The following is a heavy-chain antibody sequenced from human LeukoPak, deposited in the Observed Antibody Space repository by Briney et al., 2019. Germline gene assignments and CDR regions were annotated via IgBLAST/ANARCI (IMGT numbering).Heavy chain of an antibody. CDR1: GFTFSDYY. V-gene: IGHV3-11*04. CDR2: ISSSGSTM. D-gene: IGHD5-18*01. J-gene: IGHJ4*02. Sequence: GGSLRLSCAASGFTFSDYYMSWVRQAPGKGVEWVSYISSSGSTMYYADSVKGRFTVSRDNAKNSLYLQMNSLRAEDTAVYFCARSSTAIDYWGQGTLVTVSS. CDR3: ARSSTAIDY.